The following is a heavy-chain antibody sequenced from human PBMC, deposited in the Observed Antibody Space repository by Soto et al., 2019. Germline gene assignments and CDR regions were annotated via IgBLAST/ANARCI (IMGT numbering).Heavy chain of an antibody. CDR2: IYWDDDK. CDR1: GFSLSTSGVG. D-gene: IGHD4-17*01. Sequence: QITLKESGPTLVKPTQTLTLTCTFSGFSLSTSGVGVGWIRQPPGKALEWLALIYWDDDKRYSPSLKSRLTIPKDTSKNKMVLTMTNMDPVDTATYYCAHRLGTVYGDYGDYVKGPLDYFDYWGQGTLVTVSS. V-gene: IGHV2-5*02. CDR3: AHRLGTVYGDYGDYVKGPLDYFDY. J-gene: IGHJ4*02.